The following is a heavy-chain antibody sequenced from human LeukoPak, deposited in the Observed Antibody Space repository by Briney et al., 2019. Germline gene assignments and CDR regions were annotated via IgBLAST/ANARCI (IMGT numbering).Heavy chain of an antibody. Sequence: SETLSLTCAVYGGSFSGYYWNWIRQPPGKGLEWIGYIYYSGSTNYNPSLKSRVTTSVDTSKNQFSLKLSSVTAADTAVYYCARERLGYYDRSGLDYWGQGTLVTVSS. CDR2: IYYSGST. V-gene: IGHV4-59*01. CDR1: GGSFSGYY. J-gene: IGHJ4*02. D-gene: IGHD3-22*01. CDR3: ARERLGYYDRSGLDY.